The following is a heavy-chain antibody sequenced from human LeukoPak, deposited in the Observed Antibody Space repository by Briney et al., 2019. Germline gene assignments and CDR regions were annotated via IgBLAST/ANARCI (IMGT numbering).Heavy chain of an antibody. CDR2: INLDGSQK. CDR3: ARDVDYANPRHDY. V-gene: IGHV3-7*01. D-gene: IGHD4/OR15-4a*01. J-gene: IGHJ4*02. Sequence: GGSLRLSCAASGFTVFNYWMSWVRQAPGKGLEWVANINLDGSQKYYVDSLKGRFTISRDNAKNSLYLQMNGLRAEDTAVYYCARDVDYANPRHDYWGQGTLVTVSS. CDR1: GFTVFNYW.